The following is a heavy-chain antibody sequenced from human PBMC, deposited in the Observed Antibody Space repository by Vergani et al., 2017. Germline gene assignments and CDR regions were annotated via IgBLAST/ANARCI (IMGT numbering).Heavy chain of an antibody. Sequence: EVQLVQSGAELKKPGATIKISCKVSGYTFTDHYMHWVKQAPGKGLEWMGLVDPEDGETIYAEKFKGRVTIAADTSTDTAHLELSSLRSEDTAVYYCATPQTVTTGGMEVWGQGTTVIVSS. D-gene: IGHD4-17*01. J-gene: IGHJ6*02. CDR1: GYTFTDHY. V-gene: IGHV1-69-2*01. CDR3: ATPQTVTTGGMEV. CDR2: VDPEDGET.